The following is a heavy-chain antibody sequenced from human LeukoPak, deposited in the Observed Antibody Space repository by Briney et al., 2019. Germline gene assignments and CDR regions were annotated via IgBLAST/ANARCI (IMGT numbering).Heavy chain of an antibody. CDR2: IIPIFGTA. J-gene: IGHJ5*02. Sequence: ASVKVSCKASGGTFSSYAISWVRQAPGQGLEWMGGIIPIFGTANYAQKVQGRVTITADKSTSTAYMELSSLRSEDTAVYYCAREQGDSSSWYNNGFDPWGQGTLVTVSS. D-gene: IGHD6-13*01. V-gene: IGHV1-69*06. CDR3: AREQGDSSSWYNNGFDP. CDR1: GGTFSSYA.